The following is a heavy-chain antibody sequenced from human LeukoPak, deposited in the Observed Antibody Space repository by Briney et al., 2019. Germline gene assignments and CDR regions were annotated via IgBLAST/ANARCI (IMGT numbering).Heavy chain of an antibody. J-gene: IGHJ4*02. D-gene: IGHD6-19*01. CDR1: GFTFSDYS. CDR3: ASGGSIAVEGPVVNR. V-gene: IGHV3-30-3*01. Sequence: GSLRLSCAASGAASGFTFSDYSIHWVRQAPGKGLEWVAVISYDGNNKYYGDSVRGRFTMSRDNSKKTVFLQMNSLSAEDTAVYYCASGGSIAVEGPVVNRWGQGTLVIVSS. CDR2: ISYDGNNK.